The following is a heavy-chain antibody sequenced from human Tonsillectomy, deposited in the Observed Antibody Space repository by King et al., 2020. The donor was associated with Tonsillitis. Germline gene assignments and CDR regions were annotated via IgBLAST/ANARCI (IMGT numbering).Heavy chain of an antibody. V-gene: IGHV4-59*01. CDR3: AGNDYGDHSGNY. Sequence: VQLQESGPGLVKPSETLSLTCTVSGGSISSYYWSWIRQPPGKGLEWIGYIYYSGNTNYNPSLKSRVTISVDTSKNQFSLKLSSLTAAVTAVYYWAGNDYGDHSGNYWGQGTLVTVSS. CDR1: GGSISSYY. D-gene: IGHD4-17*01. J-gene: IGHJ4*02. CDR2: IYYSGNT.